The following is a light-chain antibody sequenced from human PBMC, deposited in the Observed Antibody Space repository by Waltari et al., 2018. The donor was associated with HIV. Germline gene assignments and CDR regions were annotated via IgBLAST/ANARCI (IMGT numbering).Light chain of an antibody. Sequence: SAVTQPASVSGLPGQSITISCTGDDTDFGLFTFFSRFHTHPGNLPSLILYDVDCRASGISARFSCSKSGHTSALYISGCRAEDEADYYCASFTGDSTLLFGEGTKVTVL. CDR2: DVD. CDR3: ASFTGDSTLL. CDR1: DTDFGLFTF. J-gene: IGLJ3*02. V-gene: IGLV2-14*03.